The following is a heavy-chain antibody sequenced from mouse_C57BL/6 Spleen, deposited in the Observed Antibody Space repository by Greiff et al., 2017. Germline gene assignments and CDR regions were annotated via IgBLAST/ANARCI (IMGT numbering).Heavy chain of an antibody. Sequence: EVHLVESGGGLVQPKGSLKLSCAASGFTFNTYAMHWVRQAPGKGSEWVARIRSKSSNYGTYYADSVKDRFTISRDDAQSMLYLQMNNLKTEDTAMDYCVRDEGRCAMDYWGQGTSVTVSS. V-gene: IGHV10-3*01. CDR2: IRSKSSNYGT. CDR1: GFTFNTYA. J-gene: IGHJ4*01. CDR3: VRDEGRCAMDY.